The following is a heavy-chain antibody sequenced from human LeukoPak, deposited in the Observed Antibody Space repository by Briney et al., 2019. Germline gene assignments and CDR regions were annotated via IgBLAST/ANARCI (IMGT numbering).Heavy chain of an antibody. CDR1: GGSISSYY. CDR2: IYYSGST. D-gene: IGHD5-24*01. V-gene: IGHV4-59*01. J-gene: IGHJ4*02. CDR3: ARGGGWLQPSYYFDY. Sequence: PSETLSLTCTVSGGSISSYYWSWIRQPPGKGLEWIGYIYYSGSTNYNPSLKSRVTISVDTSKNQFSLKLSSVTAADTAVYYCARGGGWLQPSYYFDYWGQGTLVTVSS.